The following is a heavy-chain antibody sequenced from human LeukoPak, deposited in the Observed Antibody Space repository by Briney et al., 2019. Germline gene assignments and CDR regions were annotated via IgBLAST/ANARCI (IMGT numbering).Heavy chain of an antibody. D-gene: IGHD3-10*01. Sequence: PGGSLRLSCAASGFTFSGYEMNWVRQAPGKGLEWVSVIGNSGVRTFYADSVKGRFTISRDNSRNTVHLQMNFLRAEDTAVYFCAKRASGSGTPLYHFDSWGQGALVTVSS. CDR2: IGNSGVRT. V-gene: IGHV3-23*01. CDR3: AKRASGSGTPLYHFDS. J-gene: IGHJ4*02. CDR1: GFTFSGYE.